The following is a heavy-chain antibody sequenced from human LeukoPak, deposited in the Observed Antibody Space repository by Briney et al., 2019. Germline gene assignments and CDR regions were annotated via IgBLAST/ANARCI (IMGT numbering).Heavy chain of an antibody. CDR1: GFTFSGYW. CDR3: ARAGGYASSWAY. Sequence: GGSLRLSCAASGFTFSGYWMSWVRQAPGKGLEWVANIKQDGSEKNYVDSVKGRFTISRDNAKNSLELQMNSLRDEDTAVYYCARAGGYASSWAYWGQGTLVTVSS. J-gene: IGHJ4*02. V-gene: IGHV3-7*01. CDR2: IKQDGSEK. D-gene: IGHD5-12*01.